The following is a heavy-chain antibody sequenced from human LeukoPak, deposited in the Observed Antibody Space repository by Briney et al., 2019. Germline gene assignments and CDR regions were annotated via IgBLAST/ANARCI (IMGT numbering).Heavy chain of an antibody. CDR1: GFPFSSYA. D-gene: IGHD1-26*01. Sequence: GGSLRLSCAASGFPFSSYAMHWVRQAPGKGLEYVSAISSNGGSTYYANSVKGRFTISRDNSKHTLYLQMGSLRAEDMAVYYCARASGSYFWGAFDIWGQGTMVTVSS. CDR3: ARASGSYFWGAFDI. CDR2: ISSNGGST. J-gene: IGHJ3*02. V-gene: IGHV3-64*01.